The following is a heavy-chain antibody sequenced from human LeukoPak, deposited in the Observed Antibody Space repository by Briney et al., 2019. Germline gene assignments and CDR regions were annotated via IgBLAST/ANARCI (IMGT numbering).Heavy chain of an antibody. Sequence: GGSLRLSCAASGFTFSSYWMHWVRQTPGKGLVWVSRLKSDGSPILAGSGKGRFNIARDNAKNTLYLQMNRLRAEDTAIYYCARAVTYFYGSVTYDWFDPWGQGTLVTVSS. CDR1: GFTFSSYW. CDR2: LKSDGSP. V-gene: IGHV3-74*01. D-gene: IGHD3-10*01. J-gene: IGHJ5*02. CDR3: ARAVTYFYGSVTYDWFDP.